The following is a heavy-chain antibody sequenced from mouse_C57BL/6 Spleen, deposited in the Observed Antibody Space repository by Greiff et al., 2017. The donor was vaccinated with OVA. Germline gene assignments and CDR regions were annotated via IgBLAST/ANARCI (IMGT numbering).Heavy chain of an antibody. CDR1: GYTFTSYW. CDR2: IDPSDSYT. CDR3: ARGGDWYFDV. Sequence: QVQLQQPGAELVMPGASVKLSCKASGYTFTSYWMHWVKQRPGQGLEWIGEIDPSDSYTKYNQKFKGKSTLTVDKSASTSYKQLSSLTSEDAAVYYCARGGDWYFDVWGTGTTVTVSS. J-gene: IGHJ1*03. V-gene: IGHV1-69*01.